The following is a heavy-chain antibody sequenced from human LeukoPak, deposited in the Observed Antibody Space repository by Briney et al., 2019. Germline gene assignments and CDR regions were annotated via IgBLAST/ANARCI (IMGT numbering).Heavy chain of an antibody. Sequence: QTSETLSLTCAVYGGSFSGYYWSWIRQPPGKGLEWIGEINHSGGTNYNPSLKSRVTISVDTSKNQFSLKLSSVTAADTAVYYCARGLFKYSSSWYGNNWFDPWGQGTLATVSS. D-gene: IGHD6-13*01. V-gene: IGHV4-34*01. J-gene: IGHJ5*02. CDR3: ARGLFKYSSSWYGNNWFDP. CDR1: GGSFSGYY. CDR2: INHSGGT.